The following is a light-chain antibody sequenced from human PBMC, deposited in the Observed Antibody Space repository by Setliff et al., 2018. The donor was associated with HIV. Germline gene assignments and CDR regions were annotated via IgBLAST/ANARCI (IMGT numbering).Light chain of an antibody. J-gene: IGLJ1*01. CDR2: EVS. Sequence: QSALTQPASVSGSPRQSITISCTGTSTDIGGYNYVSWYQQHPGKAPKLMIFEVSNRPSGVSYRFSGSKSGNTASLTISGLRPEDEGDYFCCSYTSTSARVFGTGTKVTVL. CDR3: CSYTSTSARV. V-gene: IGLV2-14*01. CDR1: STDIGGYNY.